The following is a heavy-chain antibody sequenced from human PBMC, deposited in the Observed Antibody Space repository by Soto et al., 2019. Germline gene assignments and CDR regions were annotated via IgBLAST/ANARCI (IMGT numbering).Heavy chain of an antibody. CDR1: GFSFTSAA. CDR3: AADAGGYSGNDYSYHGMDV. V-gene: IGHV1-58*02. J-gene: IGHJ6*02. D-gene: IGHD5-12*01. Sequence: QMQLVQSGPEVKKPGTSVKVSCKPSGFSFTSAAIQWMRQARGQRLEWLGWIVVASGNRKYAEKFQDRVTITRDMSTSTAYMELNSLTSDDTAVYYCAADAGGYSGNDYSYHGMDVWGQGTPVTVAS. CDR2: IVVASGNR.